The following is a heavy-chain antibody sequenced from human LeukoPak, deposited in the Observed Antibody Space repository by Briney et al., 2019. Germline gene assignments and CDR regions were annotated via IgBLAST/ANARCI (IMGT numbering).Heavy chain of an antibody. Sequence: GGSLRLSCAASGFTFSSYSMNWVRQAPGKGLEWVSSISSSSSYIYYADSVKGRSTISRDNAKNSLYLQMNSLRAEDTAVYYCXXVGSTIDYWGQGTLVTVSS. CDR2: ISSSSSYI. CDR1: GFTFSSYS. J-gene: IGHJ4*02. V-gene: IGHV3-21*01. CDR3: XXVGSTIDY. D-gene: IGHD2-15*01.